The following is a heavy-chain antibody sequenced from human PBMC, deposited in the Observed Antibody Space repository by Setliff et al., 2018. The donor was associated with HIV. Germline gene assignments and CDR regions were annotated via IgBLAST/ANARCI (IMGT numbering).Heavy chain of an antibody. CDR3: ARGGAVSADFDS. Sequence: PSETLSLTCTVSGYSISSGYYWGWIRQPPGKGLEWIGSIYYDGRTFYKPSLKSRLTISVDTSKNQFSLSLNSVTAADTAVYFCARGGAVSADFDSWGQGTLVTVSS. CDR1: GYSISSGYY. J-gene: IGHJ5*01. D-gene: IGHD3-16*01. V-gene: IGHV4-38-2*02. CDR2: IYYDGRT.